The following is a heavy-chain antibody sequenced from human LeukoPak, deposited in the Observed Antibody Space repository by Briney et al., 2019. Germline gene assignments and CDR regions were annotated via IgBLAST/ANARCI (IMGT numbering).Heavy chain of an antibody. CDR3: ARQRDYADYLDAFDV. V-gene: IGHV4-59*08. D-gene: IGHD4-17*01. J-gene: IGHJ3*01. Sequence: SETLSLTCTVSGGSISSYYWSWIRQPPGKGLECIGYIYHSGTTNYNPSLKSRVTISVDTSKNQFSLKLSSVAAADTAIYYCARQRDYADYLDAFDVWGQGTMVTVSS. CDR1: GGSISSYY. CDR2: IYHSGTT.